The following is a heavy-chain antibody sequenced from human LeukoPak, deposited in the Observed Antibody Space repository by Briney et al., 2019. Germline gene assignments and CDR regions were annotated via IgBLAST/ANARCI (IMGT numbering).Heavy chain of an antibody. CDR2: MNPNSGNT. CDR1: GYTFTSYD. Sequence: GASVKVSCKASGYTFTSYDINWVRQATGQGLEWMGWMNPNSGNTGYAQKFQGRVTMTRNTSISTAYMELSSLRSEDTAVYYCATRYCSSTSCFDDDFDIWVQGTMVTVSS. V-gene: IGHV1-8*01. CDR3: ATRYCSSTSCFDDDFDI. J-gene: IGHJ3*02. D-gene: IGHD2-2*01.